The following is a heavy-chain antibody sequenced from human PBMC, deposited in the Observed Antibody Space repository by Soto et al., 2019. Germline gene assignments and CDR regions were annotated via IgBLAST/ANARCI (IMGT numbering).Heavy chain of an antibody. D-gene: IGHD3-10*01. CDR2: ISSSSSYT. CDR1: GFTFSDYY. V-gene: IGHV3-11*06. Sequence: QVQLVESGGGLVKPGGSLRLSCAASGFTFSDYYMSWIRQAPGKGLEWVSYISSSSSYTNYADSVKGRFTISRDNAKNSLYLQMNSLRAEDTAVYYCARENYYGSGSYSPYYYYGMDVWGQGTTVTVSS. CDR3: ARENYYGSGSYSPYYYYGMDV. J-gene: IGHJ6*02.